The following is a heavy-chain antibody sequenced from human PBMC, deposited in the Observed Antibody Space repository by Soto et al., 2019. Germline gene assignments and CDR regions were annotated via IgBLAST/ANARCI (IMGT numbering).Heavy chain of an antibody. CDR2: ISAYNGNT. Sequence: QVQLVKSGAEVKKPGASVKVSCKASAYTFTSYGISWVRQAPGQGLEWMGWISAYNGNTHYARRLQGTVTMTTDTSTSTAYMELRSLRSDDTAVYYCARDLGDAFDMWGQGTMVTVSS. CDR3: ARDLGDAFDM. CDR1: AYTFTSYG. J-gene: IGHJ3*02. V-gene: IGHV1-18*01.